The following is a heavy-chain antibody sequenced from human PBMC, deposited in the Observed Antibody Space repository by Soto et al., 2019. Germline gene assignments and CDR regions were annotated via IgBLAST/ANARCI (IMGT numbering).Heavy chain of an antibody. J-gene: IGHJ2*01. CDR1: GYTFTSYG. V-gene: IGHV1-18*01. Sequence: QVQLVQSGAEVKKPGASVKVSCKASGYTFTSYGISWVRQAPGQGLEWMGWISAYNGNTNYAQKLQGRVTMTTDTSTSTAYMELRSLRSDDTAVYYCASSNPGNTAMAYWYFDLWGRGTLVTVSS. D-gene: IGHD5-18*01. CDR3: ASSNPGNTAMAYWYFDL. CDR2: ISAYNGNT.